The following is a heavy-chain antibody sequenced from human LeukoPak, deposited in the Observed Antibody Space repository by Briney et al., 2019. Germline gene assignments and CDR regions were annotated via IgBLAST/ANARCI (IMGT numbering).Heavy chain of an antibody. CDR2: IYRGDT. Sequence: GGSLRLSCAVSGFTAGYNYMSWVRQAPGKGLEWVSVIYRGDTYYSDSVKGRFIIFRDDSKNTVFLQMNSLSADDTAVYFCTSYYCSSGSCYFDTWGQGTLVAVSS. CDR1: GFTAGYNY. D-gene: IGHD2-15*01. CDR3: TSYYCSSGSCYFDT. J-gene: IGHJ4*02. V-gene: IGHV3-53*01.